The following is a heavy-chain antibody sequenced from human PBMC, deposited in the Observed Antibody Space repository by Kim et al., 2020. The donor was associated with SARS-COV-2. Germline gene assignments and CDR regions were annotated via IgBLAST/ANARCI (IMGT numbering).Heavy chain of an antibody. J-gene: IGHJ6*02. V-gene: IGHV1-18*01. CDR3: ARAAVRLGELIYGMDV. Sequence: ASVKVSCKASGYTFTSYGISWVRQAPGQGLEWMGWISAYNGNTNYAQKLQGRVTMTTDTSTSTAYMELRSLRSDDTAVYYCARAAVRLGELIYGMDVWGQGTTVTVSS. CDR2: ISAYNGNT. CDR1: GYTFTSYG. D-gene: IGHD3-16*01.